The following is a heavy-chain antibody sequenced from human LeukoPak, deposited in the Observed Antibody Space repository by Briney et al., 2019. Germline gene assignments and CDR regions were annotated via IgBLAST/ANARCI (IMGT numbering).Heavy chain of an antibody. CDR1: GFSFSNYG. Sequence: GGSLRLSCAASGFSFSNYGMHWVRQAPGKGLEWVTIISYDGNNKYYADSVQGRFTISRDNSKNTLYLQMSSLRAEDTAMYYCVKHYYDASGYSDWGQGTLVTVSS. V-gene: IGHV3-30*18. J-gene: IGHJ4*02. CDR2: ISYDGNNK. D-gene: IGHD3-22*01. CDR3: VKHYYDASGYSD.